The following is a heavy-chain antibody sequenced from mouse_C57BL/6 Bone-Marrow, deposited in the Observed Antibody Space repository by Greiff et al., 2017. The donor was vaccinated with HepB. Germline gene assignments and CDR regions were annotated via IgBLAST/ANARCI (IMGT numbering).Heavy chain of an antibody. CDR3: TFITTVVADY. CDR1: GYTFTDYE. V-gene: IGHV1-15*01. CDR2: IDPETGGT. Sequence: QVQLKESGAELVRPGASVTLSCKASGYTFTDYEMHWVKQTPVHGLEWIGAIDPETGGTAYNQKFKGKAILTADKSSSTAYMELRSLTSEDSAVYYCTFITTVVADYWGQGTTLTVSS. J-gene: IGHJ2*01. D-gene: IGHD1-1*01.